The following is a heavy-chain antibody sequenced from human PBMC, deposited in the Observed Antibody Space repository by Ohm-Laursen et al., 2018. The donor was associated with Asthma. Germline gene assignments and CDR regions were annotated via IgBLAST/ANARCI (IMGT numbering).Heavy chain of an antibody. Sequence: ASVKVSCKASGGTFSSYAISWVRQAPGQGLEWMGGIIPIFGTANYAQKFQGRVTITADESTSTAYMELNSLRAEDTAVYYCARDNWGNFANDAFDIWGQGTLVTVSS. V-gene: IGHV1-69*13. CDR1: GGTFSSYA. D-gene: IGHD7-27*01. CDR3: ARDNWGNFANDAFDI. J-gene: IGHJ3*02. CDR2: IIPIFGTA.